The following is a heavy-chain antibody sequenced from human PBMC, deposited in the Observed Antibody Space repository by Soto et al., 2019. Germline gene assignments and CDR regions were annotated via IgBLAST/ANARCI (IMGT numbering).Heavy chain of an antibody. CDR3: ARPDSTSLQWMVAFDY. Sequence: LKISCKTSGYSFTTYYIAWVRQVPVKGLEWMGIIYLGDSTTKYSPTFQGQVTISADESISTVYLQWSNLRASDTAIYYCARPDSTSLQWMVAFDYWGQGTLVTVSS. D-gene: IGHD6-19*01. CDR1: GYSFTTYY. CDR2: IYLGDSTT. J-gene: IGHJ4*02. V-gene: IGHV5-51*01.